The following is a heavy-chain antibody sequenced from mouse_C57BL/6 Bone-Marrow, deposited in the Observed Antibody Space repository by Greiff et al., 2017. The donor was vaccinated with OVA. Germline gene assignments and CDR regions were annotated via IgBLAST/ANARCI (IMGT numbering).Heavy chain of an antibody. CDR3: ASRVYPYSDY. CDR2: IYIGNGYT. V-gene: IGHV1-58*01. D-gene: IGHD5-1*01. CDR1: GDTFTSYG. Sequence: VPLQESGTERVRPGSSMTMSCMTSGDTFTSYGIHWVKQRPGQGLEWIGYIYIGNGYTEYNEKFKGKATLTSDTSSSTAYMQLSSLTSDDSAIDSGASRVYPYSDYCGHGTTHTV. J-gene: IGHJ2*01.